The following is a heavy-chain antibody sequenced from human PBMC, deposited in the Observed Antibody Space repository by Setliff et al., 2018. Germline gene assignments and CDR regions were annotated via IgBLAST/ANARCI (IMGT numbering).Heavy chain of an antibody. CDR1: GGSLNTYY. CDR3: ARGRMRGSCSGPSCTYDPFDI. CDR2: INTSGTT. V-gene: IGHV4-4*07. Sequence: LSLTCTVSGGSLNTYYWSWIRQPAGKELEWIGRINTSGTTRYNPSLRSRATLSVDESMNRFSLILRSVTAADTAVYYCARGRMRGSCSGPSCTYDPFDIWGQGTPVTVSS. J-gene: IGHJ3*02. D-gene: IGHD2-2*01.